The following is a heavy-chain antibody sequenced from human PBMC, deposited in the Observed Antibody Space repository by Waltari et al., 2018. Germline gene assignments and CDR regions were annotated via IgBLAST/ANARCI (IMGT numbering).Heavy chain of an antibody. CDR3: ARDLVYGDKFFDY. Sequence: QVQLVESGGGVVQPGRSLRLSCAASGFTFRSYGMHWVRQAPGKGLEWVAVIWYDGSNKYYADSVKGRFTISRDNSKNTLYLQMNSLRAEDTAVYYCARDLVYGDKFFDYWGQGTLVTVSS. D-gene: IGHD4-17*01. J-gene: IGHJ4*02. CDR1: GFTFRSYG. CDR2: IWYDGSNK. V-gene: IGHV3-33*01.